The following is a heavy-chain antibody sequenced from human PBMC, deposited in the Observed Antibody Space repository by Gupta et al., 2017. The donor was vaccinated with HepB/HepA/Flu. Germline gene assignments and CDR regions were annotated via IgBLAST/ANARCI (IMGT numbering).Heavy chain of an antibody. Sequence: QVQLVQSGAEVKKPGASVKVSCKASGYTFTGYYMHWVRQAPGQGLEWMGWINPNRGGTNYAQKFQGRGTMTRDTSISTAYMELSRLRSDDTAVYYCAREGFYCGGDCYLVGWFDPWGQGTLVTVSS. D-gene: IGHD2-21*01. CDR2: INPNRGGT. V-gene: IGHV1-2*02. CDR3: AREGFYCGGDCYLVGWFDP. J-gene: IGHJ5*02. CDR1: GYTFTGYY.